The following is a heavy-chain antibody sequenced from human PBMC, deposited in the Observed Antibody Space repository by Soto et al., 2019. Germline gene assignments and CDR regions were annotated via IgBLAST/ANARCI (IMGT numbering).Heavy chain of an antibody. J-gene: IGHJ4*02. V-gene: IGHV4-31*03. CDR2: TYYSGST. D-gene: IGHD1-26*01. CDR1: GASISSGGYY. CDR3: ARDQAPGAFTRGYFAY. Sequence: SETLSLTCTVSGASISSGGYYWSWLRQPPGKGLEWIGYTYYSGSTYYNPSLKSRLTVLVDASKNQLSLSLTSVTAADTAVYYCARDQAPGAFTRGYFAYGGQGILFTASS.